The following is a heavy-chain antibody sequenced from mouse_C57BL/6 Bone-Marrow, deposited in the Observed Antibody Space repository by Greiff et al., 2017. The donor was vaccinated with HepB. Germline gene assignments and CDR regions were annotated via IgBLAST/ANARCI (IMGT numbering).Heavy chain of an antibody. CDR2: SRNKANDYTT. CDR1: GFTFSDFY. CDR3: ARAYYYGSSYAMDY. J-gene: IGHJ4*01. V-gene: IGHV7-1*01. D-gene: IGHD1-1*01. Sequence: MLVESGGGLVQSGRSLRLSCATSGFTFSDFYMEWVRQAPGKGLEWIAASRNKANDYTTEYSASVKGRFIVSRDTSQSILYLQMNALRAEDTAIYYCARAYYYGSSYAMDYWGQGTSVTVSS.